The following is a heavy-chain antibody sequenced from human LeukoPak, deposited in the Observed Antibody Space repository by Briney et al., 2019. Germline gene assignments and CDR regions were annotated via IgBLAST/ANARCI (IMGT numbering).Heavy chain of an antibody. CDR2: IIPIFGTA. V-gene: IGHV1-69*13. CDR1: GGTFSSYA. Sequence: VKVSCKASGGTFSSYAISWVRQAPGQGLEWMGGIIPIFGTANYAQKFQGRVTITADESTSTAYMELSSLRSEDTAVYYCAIQTYYYDSSGYYRFDYWGQGTLVTVSS. J-gene: IGHJ4*02. D-gene: IGHD3-22*01. CDR3: AIQTYYYDSSGYYRFDY.